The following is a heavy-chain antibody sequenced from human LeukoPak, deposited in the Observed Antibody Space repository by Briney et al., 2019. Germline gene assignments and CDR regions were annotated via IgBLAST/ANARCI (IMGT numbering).Heavy chain of an antibody. CDR2: INHSGIT. Sequence: SETLSLTCAVYGGSFSGYYWSWIRQPPGKGLEWIGEINHSGITNYNPSLKSPVTISVDTSKNQFSLKLSSVTAADTAVYYCARVGIAVAGTSNWFDPWGQGTLVTVSS. CDR3: ARVGIAVAGTSNWFDP. V-gene: IGHV4-34*01. D-gene: IGHD6-19*01. CDR1: GGSFSGYY. J-gene: IGHJ5*02.